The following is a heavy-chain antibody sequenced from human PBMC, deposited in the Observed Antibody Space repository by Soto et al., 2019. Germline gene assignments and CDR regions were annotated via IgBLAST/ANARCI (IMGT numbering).Heavy chain of an antibody. V-gene: IGHV4-39*01. D-gene: IGHD3-3*01. CDR3: ARHDLRITIFGVVTLLGWFDP. Sequence: LSACMYLACTVSGGTISSTSYYWGWIRQPPGKGLEWIGSIYYSGSTYYNPSLKSRVTISVDTSKNQFSLKLSSVTAADTAVYYCARHDLRITIFGVVTLLGWFDPWGQGTLVTVSS. J-gene: IGHJ5*02. CDR2: IYYSGST. CDR1: GGTISSTSYY.